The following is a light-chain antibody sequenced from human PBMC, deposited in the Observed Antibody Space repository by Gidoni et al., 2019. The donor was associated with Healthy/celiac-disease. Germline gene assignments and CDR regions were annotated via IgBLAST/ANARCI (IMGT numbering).Light chain of an antibody. Sequence: DIHMTQSPSSLSASVGDRVNITCRASQSISSYLNWYQQKPGKAHKLLIYAASSLQSGVPSRLSGSGSGKDFTLTISSLQPEDFATYHCQQSYSTPMYTFGQGTRLEIK. J-gene: IGKJ2*01. CDR2: AAS. CDR3: QQSYSTPMYT. CDR1: QSISSY. V-gene: IGKV1-39*01.